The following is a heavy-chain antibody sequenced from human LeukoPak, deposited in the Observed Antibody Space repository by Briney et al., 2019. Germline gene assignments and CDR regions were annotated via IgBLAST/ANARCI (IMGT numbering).Heavy chain of an antibody. J-gene: IGHJ4*02. CDR2: IYYSGST. V-gene: IGHV4-31*03. CDR3: ASSKYCNSTTCIDY. CDR1: GGSISSGGYY. Sequence: SQTLSLTCTVSGGSISSGGYYWSWIRQHPGKGLEWIGYIYYSGSTYYNPSLKSRVTISVDTSKNQLSLKLRSVTAADTAVYYCASSKYCNSTTCIDYWGQGTLVTVSS. D-gene: IGHD2-2*01.